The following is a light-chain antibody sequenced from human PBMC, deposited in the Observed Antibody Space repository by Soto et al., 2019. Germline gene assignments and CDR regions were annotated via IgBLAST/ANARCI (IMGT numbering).Light chain of an antibody. CDR3: HHSTNWPPWT. Sequence: ETVMTLSPSALCVSGGERATRSCRASQSIGSDLAWYQQTPGQAPRLLIYGASTRATGIPARFSGSGSGTEFNLIISSLQYEDFAVYYCHHSTNWPPWTFGQGTKVDIK. CDR1: QSIGSD. CDR2: GAS. J-gene: IGKJ1*01. V-gene: IGKV3-15*01.